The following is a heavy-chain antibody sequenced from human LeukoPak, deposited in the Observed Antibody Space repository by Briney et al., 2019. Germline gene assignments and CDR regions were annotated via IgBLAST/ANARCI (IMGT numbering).Heavy chain of an antibody. CDR1: GFTFSSYG. J-gene: IGHJ4*02. CDR3: ARDYRGGSTGYFDY. CDR2: IRYDGSNK. D-gene: IGHD5-24*01. V-gene: IGHV3-30*02. Sequence: GGSLRLSCAASGFTFSSYGMHWVRQAPGKGLEWVAFIRYDGSNKYYADSVKGRFTISRDNSKNTLYLQMNSLRAEDTAVYYCARDYRGGSTGYFDYWGQGTLVTVSS.